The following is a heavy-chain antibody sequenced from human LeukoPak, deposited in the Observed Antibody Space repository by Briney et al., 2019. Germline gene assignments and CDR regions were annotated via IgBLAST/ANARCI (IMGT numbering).Heavy chain of an antibody. Sequence: GRSLRLSCAASGFSVSNNDMTWVRQAPGKGLEWVSVLFTYSNTYYADSVRGRFTISRDNSKNTMYLQMNSLRVEDTAVYYCASLRGRAFDIWGQGTMVTVSS. V-gene: IGHV3-66*01. CDR2: LFTYSNT. J-gene: IGHJ3*02. CDR3: ASLRGRAFDI. CDR1: GFSVSNND.